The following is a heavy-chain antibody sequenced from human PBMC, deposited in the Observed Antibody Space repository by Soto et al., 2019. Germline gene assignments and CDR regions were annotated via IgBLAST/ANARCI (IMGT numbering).Heavy chain of an antibody. J-gene: IGHJ4*02. CDR3: TPRDH. Sequence: VQLVESGGGLVKVGGSLTLSCAGSGFTFSNAWLTWVRQAPGKGLEWVGRIKSKTDGETTDYAAPGKRRFTVSRDDSKNILFLQMNSLQCDDTAVYYCTPRDHWGQGTQVTVSS. V-gene: IGHV3-15*01. CDR1: GFTFSNAW. CDR2: IKSKTDGETT.